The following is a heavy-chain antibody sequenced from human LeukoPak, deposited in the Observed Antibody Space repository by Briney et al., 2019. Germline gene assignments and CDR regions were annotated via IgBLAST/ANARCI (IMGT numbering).Heavy chain of an antibody. V-gene: IGHV3-9*01. CDR3: ARGVRGGYYLDY. Sequence: GGSLRLSCAASGFTFDDYAMHWVRQAPGKGREWVPGISWNSGSIGYADSVKGRFTISRDNARNTVYLQMNSLGAEDTAVYYCARGVRGGYYLDYWGQGSLVTVSP. CDR2: ISWNSGSI. D-gene: IGHD3-16*01. J-gene: IGHJ4*02. CDR1: GFTFDDYA.